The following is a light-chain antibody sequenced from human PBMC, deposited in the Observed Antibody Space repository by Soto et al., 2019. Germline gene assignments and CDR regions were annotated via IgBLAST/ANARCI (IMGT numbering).Light chain of an antibody. CDR3: QKYNNAPWT. J-gene: IGKJ1*01. Sequence: DIQMTQSPSSLSASVGDRVTITCRASQGISNYLAWYQQKPGKVPKLLIYAASTLQSGVPSRFSGSGSGTDFTLTISSLQPADVATYFCQKYNNAPWTFGQGTQVEIK. V-gene: IGKV1-27*01. CDR1: QGISNY. CDR2: AAS.